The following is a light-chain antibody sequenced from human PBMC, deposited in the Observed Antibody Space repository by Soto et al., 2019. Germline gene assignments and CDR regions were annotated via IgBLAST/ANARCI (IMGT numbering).Light chain of an antibody. CDR2: KVS. Sequence: DIQMTQSPSTLSASVGDRVTITCRASQTINDWLAWYQWKPGKAPKFLIYKVSILESGVPSRFSGSGSGTEFTLTISSLQADDSATYYCQQYYNYPWTFGQGTKVEIK. CDR3: QQYYNYPWT. V-gene: IGKV1-5*03. J-gene: IGKJ1*01. CDR1: QTINDW.